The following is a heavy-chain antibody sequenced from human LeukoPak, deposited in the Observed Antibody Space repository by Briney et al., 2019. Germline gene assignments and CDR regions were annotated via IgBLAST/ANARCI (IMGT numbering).Heavy chain of an antibody. CDR1: GYSISSGYY. D-gene: IGHD5-18*01. Sequence: SETLSLTCAVSGYSISSGYYWGWIRQPPGKGLEWIGSIYHSGSTYYNPSLKSRVTISVDTSKNQFSLKLSSVTAADTAVYYCARLPGGIQLWGRSFDYWGQGTLVTVSS. CDR3: ARLPGGIQLWGRSFDY. J-gene: IGHJ4*02. CDR2: IYHSGST. V-gene: IGHV4-38-2*01.